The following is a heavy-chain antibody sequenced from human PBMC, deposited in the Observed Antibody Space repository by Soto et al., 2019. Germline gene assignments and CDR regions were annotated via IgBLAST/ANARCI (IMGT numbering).Heavy chain of an antibody. CDR3: ARRNYYDSTGYFSY. CDR1: GGSISSDNW. V-gene: IGHV4-4*02. J-gene: IGHJ4*02. D-gene: IGHD3-22*01. Sequence: PSETLSLTCAVSGGSISSDNWWSWVRQPPGKGLEWIGEIHHSGSTHYNPSLRSRVTISIDRSKNQFSLNLNSVTAADTAVYYCARRNYYDSTGYFSYWGQGAVVTVSS. CDR2: IHHSGST.